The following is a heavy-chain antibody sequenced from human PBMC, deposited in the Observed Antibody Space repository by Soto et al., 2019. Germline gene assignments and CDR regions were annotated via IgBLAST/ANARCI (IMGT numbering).Heavy chain of an antibody. V-gene: IGHV4-4*02. D-gene: IGHD3-22*01. CDR1: GDSMSSSNW. CDR3: AGSYDTSDYYFDS. J-gene: IGHJ4*02. CDR2: IYHGGST. Sequence: SETLSLTCAVSGDSMSSSNWWYWVRQPPGKGLEWIGEIYHGGSTNYNPSLESRVTISIDKSKNQFSLKLTSVTAADTAVYYCAGSYDTSDYYFDSWGRGTLVTVSS.